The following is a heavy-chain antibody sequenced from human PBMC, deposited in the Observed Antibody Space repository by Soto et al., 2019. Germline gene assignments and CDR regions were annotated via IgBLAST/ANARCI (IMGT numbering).Heavy chain of an antibody. D-gene: IGHD1-26*01. CDR1: GGSISSYY. CDR3: ARQGDDAFDI. CDR2: KYNNGST. V-gene: IGHV4-59*08. Sequence: SETLSLTCTVSGGSISSYYWSWIRQPPGKRLERIGYKYNNGSTNYNPSLKSRVTISVDTSKNQFSLKLSSVTAADTAVYYCARQGDDAFDIWGQGTMVTVSS. J-gene: IGHJ3*02.